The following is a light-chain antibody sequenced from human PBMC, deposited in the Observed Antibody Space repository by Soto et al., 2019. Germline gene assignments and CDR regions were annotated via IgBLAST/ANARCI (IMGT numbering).Light chain of an antibody. V-gene: IGKV1-39*01. Sequence: DIQMTQSPSSLSASVGDRVTITCRASQSISSYLNWYQQKPGKAPKLLIYAASSLQSGVPSRFSGSGSGTDFTLTISSLQPEDFATYYCQQSDMTSPTFGQGTKVDIK. CDR3: QQSDMTSPT. CDR2: AAS. CDR1: QSISSY. J-gene: IGKJ1*01.